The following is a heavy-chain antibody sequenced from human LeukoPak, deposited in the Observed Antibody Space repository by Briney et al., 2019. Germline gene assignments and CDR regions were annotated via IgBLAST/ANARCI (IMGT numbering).Heavy chain of an antibody. Sequence: PGGSLRLSCSASGFTFSTYSMTWVRQAPGKGLEWVSYISSSSATIYYADSVRGRFTISRDNAKNSLYLQMNSLRAEDTAVYYCATAGARWGLLGPYYFDYWGQGTLVTVSS. J-gene: IGHJ4*02. V-gene: IGHV3-48*04. CDR2: ISSSSATI. D-gene: IGHD1-26*01. CDR3: ATAGARWGLLGPYYFDY. CDR1: GFTFSTYS.